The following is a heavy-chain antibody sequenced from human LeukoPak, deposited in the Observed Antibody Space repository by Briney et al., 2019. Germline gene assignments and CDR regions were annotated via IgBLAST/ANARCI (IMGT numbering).Heavy chain of an antibody. V-gene: IGHV3-30*04. Sequence: PGRSLRLSCAASGFTFSSDTMHWVRQAPGKGLEGVALISFDGRSKFYADSVRGRFTISRDNSKNTLYLQMNSLTAEDTAIFYCARQDATTTPGGYFDYWGQGTLVAVSS. J-gene: IGHJ4*02. D-gene: IGHD4-17*01. CDR2: ISFDGRSK. CDR3: ARQDATTTPGGYFDY. CDR1: GFTFSSDT.